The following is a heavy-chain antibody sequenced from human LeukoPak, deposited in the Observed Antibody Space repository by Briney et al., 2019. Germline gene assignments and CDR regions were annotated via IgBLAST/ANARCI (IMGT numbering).Heavy chain of an antibody. V-gene: IGHV3-23*01. CDR3: ARRLVTAGITDFFDS. D-gene: IGHD2-2*01. Sequence: GGSLRLSCTASGFTFSDYSMSWVRQAPGAGLEWVSAISPAGNSTTDADSVKGRFTISRDNSKSTLYLQMNGLTAEDTALYYCARRLVTAGITDFFDSWGQGTLVSVSS. CDR2: ISPAGNST. CDR1: GFTFSDYS. J-gene: IGHJ4*02.